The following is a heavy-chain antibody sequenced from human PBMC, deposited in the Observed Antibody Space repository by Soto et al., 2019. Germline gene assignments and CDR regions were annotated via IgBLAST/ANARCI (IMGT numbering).Heavy chain of an antibody. D-gene: IGHD5-18*01. Sequence: QVQLVQSGAEVKKPGSSVKVSCKASGGTFGNFTISWVRQAPGQGLEWMGGIIPLFQTANYALKFQGRLTVTADGSTNTAYMELNSLTSDDTAVYYCARIPRYSFPTSDDLDSWGQGTLVTVSS. J-gene: IGHJ4*02. V-gene: IGHV1-69*01. CDR3: ARIPRYSFPTSDDLDS. CDR1: GGTFGNFT. CDR2: IIPLFQTA.